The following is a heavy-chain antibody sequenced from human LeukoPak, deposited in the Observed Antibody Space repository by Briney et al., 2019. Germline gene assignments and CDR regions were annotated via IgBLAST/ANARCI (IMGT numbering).Heavy chain of an antibody. CDR3: AKDETRTTREPGGLFDY. CDR1: GFILSIFG. D-gene: IGHD1-1*01. V-gene: IGHV3-30*18. J-gene: IGHJ4*02. CDR2: IAYDGRNK. Sequence: GGSLRPSCAASGFILSIFGMHWVRQAPGKGLEWVADIAYDGRNKYYGDAVKGRFTISPDNSKNTVHLQMSSLRAEDTAMYFCAKDETRTTREPGGLFDYWGQGILVTVSS.